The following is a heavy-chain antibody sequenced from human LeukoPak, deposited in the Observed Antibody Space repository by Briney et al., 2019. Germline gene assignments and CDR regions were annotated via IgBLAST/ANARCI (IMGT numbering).Heavy chain of an antibody. V-gene: IGHV4-31*03. CDR3: ARDIVGVTRAFGY. Sequence: SETLSLTCTVSGGSISSGGYYWSWIRQHPGKGLEWIGYIHYSGSTYYNPSLKSRVTISVDTSKNQFSLKLNSVTAADTAVYYCARDIVGVTRAFGYWGQGTLATVSS. CDR2: IHYSGST. D-gene: IGHD1-26*01. J-gene: IGHJ4*02. CDR1: GGSISSGGYY.